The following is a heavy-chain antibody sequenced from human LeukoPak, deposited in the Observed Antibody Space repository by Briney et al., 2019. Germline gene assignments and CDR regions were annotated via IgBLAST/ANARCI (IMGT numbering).Heavy chain of an antibody. CDR3: ARAHRATVNTSYYYYHMDV. V-gene: IGHV3-20*04. CDR1: GFTFDDYG. Sequence: PGGSLRLSCAASGFTFDDYGMSWVRQAPGKGLEWVSGINWNGGSTGYADSVKGRFTISRDNAKNSLYLQMNSLRAEDTAFYYCARAHRATVNTSYYYYHMDVWGKGTTVTVSS. J-gene: IGHJ6*03. D-gene: IGHD4-17*01. CDR2: INWNGGST.